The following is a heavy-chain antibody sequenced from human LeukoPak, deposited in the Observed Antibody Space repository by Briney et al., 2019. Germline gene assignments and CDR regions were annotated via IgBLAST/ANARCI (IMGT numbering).Heavy chain of an antibody. CDR2: IIPIFGTA. CDR3: ARGYCSGGSCYPFGP. Sequence: SVKVSCKASGGTFSSYAISWVRQAPGQGLEWMGRIIPIFGTANYAQKFQGRVTITTDESTSTAYMALSSLRSEDTAVYYWARGYCSGGSCYPFGPWGQGTLVTVSS. D-gene: IGHD2-15*01. V-gene: IGHV1-69*05. J-gene: IGHJ5*02. CDR1: GGTFSSYA.